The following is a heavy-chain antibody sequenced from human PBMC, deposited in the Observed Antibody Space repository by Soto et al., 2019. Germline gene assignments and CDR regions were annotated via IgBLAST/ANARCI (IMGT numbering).Heavy chain of an antibody. CDR1: GFTFSSYS. D-gene: IGHD2-15*01. Sequence: EVQLVESGGGLVKPGGSLRLSCAASGFTFSSYSMNWVRQAPGKGLEWVSSISSSSSYIYYADSVKGRFTISRDNAKNSLYLQMNSVRAEDTAVYYCARGQDIVVVVAAYYYYMDVWGKGTTVTVSS. CDR2: ISSSSSYI. CDR3: ARGQDIVVVVAAYYYYMDV. J-gene: IGHJ6*03. V-gene: IGHV3-21*01.